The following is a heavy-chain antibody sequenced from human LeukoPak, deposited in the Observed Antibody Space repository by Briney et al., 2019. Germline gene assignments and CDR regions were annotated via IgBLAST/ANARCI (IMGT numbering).Heavy chain of an antibody. CDR1: GGSISSGGYS. CDR2: IYHSGST. Sequence: SETLSLTCAVSGGSISSGGYSWSWIRQPPGKGLEWIGYIYHSGSTYYNPSLKSRVTISVDRSKNQFSLKLSSVTAADTAVYYCARHSNWNGGVDWFDPWGQGTQVTVSS. J-gene: IGHJ5*02. CDR3: ARHSNWNGGVDWFDP. V-gene: IGHV4-30-2*01. D-gene: IGHD1-20*01.